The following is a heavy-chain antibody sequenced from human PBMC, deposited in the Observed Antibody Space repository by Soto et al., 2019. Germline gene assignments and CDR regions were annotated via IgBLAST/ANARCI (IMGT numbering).Heavy chain of an antibody. V-gene: IGHV1-69*02. Sequence: SVKVSCKASGDTFSFYNINWVRQAPGLGLEWMGRVNPILSMSNYAQKFQGRVTMTADKSTSTAYMELRSLRSEDTAFYYCATSYGSGYRAFDYWGQGARVTVSS. CDR2: VNPILSMS. J-gene: IGHJ4*02. D-gene: IGHD3-10*01. CDR3: ATSYGSGYRAFDY. CDR1: GDTFSFYN.